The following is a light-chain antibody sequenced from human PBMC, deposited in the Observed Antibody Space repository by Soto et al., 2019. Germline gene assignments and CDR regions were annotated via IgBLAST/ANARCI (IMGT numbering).Light chain of an antibody. V-gene: IGLV4-69*01. CDR2: VDSDGSH. CDR1: SGHKNYA. CDR3: QTWGTDSHVE. Sequence: QPVLTQSPSASASLGGSVKLTCTLSSGHKNYAIAWHQQQPDKGPRFLMRVDSDGSHNKGDGIPDRFSGSSSGAERYLTISSLQYEDEGDYYCQTWGTDSHVEFGGRTKLTVL. J-gene: IGLJ2*01.